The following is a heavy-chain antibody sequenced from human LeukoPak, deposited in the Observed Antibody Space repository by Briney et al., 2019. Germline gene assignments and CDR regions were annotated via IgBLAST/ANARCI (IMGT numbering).Heavy chain of an antibody. V-gene: IGHV1-46*01. D-gene: IGHD2/OR15-2a*01. CDR3: ARDFAQDGIVADAFDI. Sequence: APVKVSCKASGYTFTSYYMHWVRQAPGQGLEWMGIINPSGGSTSYAQKFQGRVTMTRDTSTSTVYMELSSLRSEDTAVYYCARDFAQDGIVADAFDIWGQGTMVTVSS. J-gene: IGHJ3*02. CDR2: INPSGGST. CDR1: GYTFTSYY.